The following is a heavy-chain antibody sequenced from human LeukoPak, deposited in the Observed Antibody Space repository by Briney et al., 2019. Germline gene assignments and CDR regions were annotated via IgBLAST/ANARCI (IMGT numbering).Heavy chain of an antibody. D-gene: IGHD6-13*01. CDR1: GFSLSAYG. J-gene: IGHJ4*02. V-gene: IGHV3-33*01. Sequence: PGGSLRLSCAASGFSLSAYGVHWVRQAPGKGLEWVAVIWYDGTSKVYADSVKGRFTFSRDNSKNTLYLQMNSLTVEDTAVYYCARSQSSSLIDYWGQGTLVTVSS. CDR2: IWYDGTSK. CDR3: ARSQSSSLIDY.